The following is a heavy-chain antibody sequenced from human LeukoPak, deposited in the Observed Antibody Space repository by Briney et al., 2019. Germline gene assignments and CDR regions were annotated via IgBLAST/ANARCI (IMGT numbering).Heavy chain of an antibody. D-gene: IGHD3-16*01. Sequence: GGSLRLSCAASGFTFSNYDMHWVRQVAEKGLEWVSGIGSAGDTYYPGSVKGRFTISRENAKNSLYLQINSLRAGDTAVYYCARAPPFYGFDYWGQGTLVTVSS. V-gene: IGHV3-13*04. CDR2: IGSAGDT. CDR3: ARAPPFYGFDY. CDR1: GFTFSNYD. J-gene: IGHJ4*02.